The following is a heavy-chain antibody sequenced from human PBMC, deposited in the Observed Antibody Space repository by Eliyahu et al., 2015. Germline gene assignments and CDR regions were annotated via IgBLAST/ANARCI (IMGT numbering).Heavy chain of an antibody. J-gene: IGHJ6*03. Sequence: EVQLVESGGGLVQPGRSLXLSCTASGFTFGDYAMXWCRQAPGKGLEWVGFIRSKAYGGTTEYAASVKGRFTISRDDSKSIAYLQMNSLKTEDTAVYYCTRDLTAMDLWGYYYYYMDVWGKGTTVTVSS. CDR2: IRSKAYGGTT. CDR3: TRDLTAMDLWGYYYYYMDV. D-gene: IGHD5-18*01. CDR1: GFTFGDYA. V-gene: IGHV3-49*03.